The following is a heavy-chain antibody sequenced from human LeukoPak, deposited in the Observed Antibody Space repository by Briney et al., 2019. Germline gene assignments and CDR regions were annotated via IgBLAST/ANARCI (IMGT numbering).Heavy chain of an antibody. CDR3: ARDRYRWRIWSGTWDV. Sequence: PGRSLRLSCAASGFTFSSYGMHWVRQAPGKGLEWVSVIYSGGSTYYADSVKGRFTISRDNSKNTLYLQMNSLRAEDTAVYYCARDRYRWRIWSGTWDVWGKGTTVTVSS. V-gene: IGHV3-NL1*01. CDR2: IYSGGST. J-gene: IGHJ6*04. CDR1: GFTFSSYG. D-gene: IGHD3-3*01.